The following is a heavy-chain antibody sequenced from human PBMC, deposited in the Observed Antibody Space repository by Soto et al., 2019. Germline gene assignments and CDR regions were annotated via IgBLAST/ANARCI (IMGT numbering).Heavy chain of an antibody. V-gene: IGHV1-18*01. CDR3: ARDYYGSGSYYLSPLGYYYYGMDV. CDR1: GYTFTSYG. D-gene: IGHD3-10*01. CDR2: ISAYNGNT. Sequence: GASVKVSCKASGYTFTSYGLNWVRQAPGQGLEWMGWISAYNGNTNYAQKFQGRVTMTTDTSTSTAYMELRSLRSDDTAVYYCARDYYGSGSYYLSPLGYYYYGMDVWGQGTTVSVSS. J-gene: IGHJ6*02.